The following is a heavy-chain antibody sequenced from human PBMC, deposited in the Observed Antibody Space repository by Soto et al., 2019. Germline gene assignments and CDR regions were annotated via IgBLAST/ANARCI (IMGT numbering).Heavy chain of an antibody. V-gene: IGHV3-7*03. CDR1: GFTFSSYW. D-gene: IGHD3-3*01. CDR2: IKQDGSEK. Sequence: EVQLVESGGGLVQPGGSLRLSCAASGFTFSSYWMSWVRQAPGKGLEWVANIKQDGSEKYYVDSVKGRFTISRDNAKNSLYLQMNSLRAEDTAVYYCARVWSYDFWSGYYTDYYYGMDVWGQGTTVTVSS. J-gene: IGHJ6*02. CDR3: ARVWSYDFWSGYYTDYYYGMDV.